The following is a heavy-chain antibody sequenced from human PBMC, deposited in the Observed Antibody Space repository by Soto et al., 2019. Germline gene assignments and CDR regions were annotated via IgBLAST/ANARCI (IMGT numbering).Heavy chain of an antibody. CDR3: AQSGWYAWWIDY. V-gene: IGHV2-5*01. Sequence: QITLKESGPTLVKPTQPLTLTCTFSGFSLSTSGVGVGWIRQPPGKALEWLALIYWNADKRYSPSLKSRLTITKDTSKHQVVLTMTNMDPVDTATYCCAQSGWYAWWIDYWGQGTLVTVSS. J-gene: IGHJ4*02. CDR1: GFSLSTSGVG. CDR2: IYWNADK. D-gene: IGHD6-19*01.